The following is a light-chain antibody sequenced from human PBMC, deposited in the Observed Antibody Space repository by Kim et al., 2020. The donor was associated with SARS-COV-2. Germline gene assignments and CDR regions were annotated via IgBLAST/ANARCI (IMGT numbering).Light chain of an antibody. V-gene: IGKV3-15*01. CDR1: QSVSSN. J-gene: IGKJ4*01. CDR3: QQYNNWPGT. Sequence: VSPGERVTLSCRASQSVSSNLAWYQQKHGQAPRLLIYGASTRATGIPARFSGSGSGTEFTLTISSLQSEDFAVYHCQQYNNWPGTFGGGTKVEIK. CDR2: GAS.